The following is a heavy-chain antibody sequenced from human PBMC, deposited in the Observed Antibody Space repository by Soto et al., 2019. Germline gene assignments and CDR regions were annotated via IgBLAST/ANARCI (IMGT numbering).Heavy chain of an antibody. Sequence: PSETLSLTCTVSGGSVTSGSYYWSWIRQPPGKGLEWIGYISYSGSTNYNPSLKSRVTISVDTSKNQFSLKLSSVTAADTAVYYCARVGYDYVWGSYRENWFDPWGQGTLVTVSS. CDR1: GGSVTSGSYY. CDR2: ISYSGST. CDR3: ARVGYDYVWGSYRENWFDP. V-gene: IGHV4-61*01. J-gene: IGHJ5*02. D-gene: IGHD3-16*02.